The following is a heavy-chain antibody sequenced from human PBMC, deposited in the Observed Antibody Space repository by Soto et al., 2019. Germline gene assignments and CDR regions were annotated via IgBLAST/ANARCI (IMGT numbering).Heavy chain of an antibody. CDR2: MNPNSGNT. CDR1: RYTLTSYA. D-gene: IGHD3-22*01. V-gene: IGHV1-8*01. Sequence: ASVKAGCKDSRYTLTSYAINLVRQPTGQGVEWMGWMNPNSGNTGYAQKFQGRVTMTRDTSTHTLYMELSSLRSEDTAIYYCARVGYSSTGTTLHFHGLDVWGQGTTVTVSS. J-gene: IGHJ6*02. CDR3: ARVGYSSTGTTLHFHGLDV.